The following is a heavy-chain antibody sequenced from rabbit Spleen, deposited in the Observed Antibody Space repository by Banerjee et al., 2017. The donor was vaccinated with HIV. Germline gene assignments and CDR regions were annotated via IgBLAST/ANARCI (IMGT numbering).Heavy chain of an antibody. D-gene: IGHD8-1*01. CDR2: IDGGSDGST. CDR1: GFSFSRRYW. CDR3: ARDTGSSFSSYGMDL. J-gene: IGHJ6*01. Sequence: QEQLEESGGDLVKPAGSLTLTCTASGFSFSRRYWICWVRQAPGKGLEWIGCIDGGSDGSTYYASWAKGRFTISKTSSTTVTLQMTSLTAADTATYFCARDTGSSFSSYGMDLWGQGTLVTVS. V-gene: IGHV1S45*01.